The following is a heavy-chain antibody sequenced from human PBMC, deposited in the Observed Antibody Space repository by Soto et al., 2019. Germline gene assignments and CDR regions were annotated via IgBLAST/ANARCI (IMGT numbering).Heavy chain of an antibody. CDR3: ARPSSYYDSSGYYLDY. CDR2: IYPGDSDT. J-gene: IGHJ4*02. D-gene: IGHD3-22*01. V-gene: IGHV5-51*01. Sequence: PGESLKISCKGSGYSFTSYWIGWVRQMPGKGLEWMGIIYPGDSDTRYSPSFQGQVTISADKSISTAYLQWSSLKASDTAMYDGARPSSYYDSSGYYLDYWGQGTLVNVSS. CDR1: GYSFTSYW.